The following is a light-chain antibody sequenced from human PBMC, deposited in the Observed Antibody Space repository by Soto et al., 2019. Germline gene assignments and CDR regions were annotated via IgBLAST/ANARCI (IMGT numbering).Light chain of an antibody. CDR3: QQRSNWPFMYT. CDR2: DAS. Sequence: EIVLTQSPSTLSLSPGERATLSSRASQSVSSYLAWYQQKPGQAPRLLIYDASNRATGIPARFSGSVSGTDFTLTISSLEPEDFAVYYCQQRSNWPFMYTFGQGTKLEIK. CDR1: QSVSSY. J-gene: IGKJ2*01. V-gene: IGKV3-11*01.